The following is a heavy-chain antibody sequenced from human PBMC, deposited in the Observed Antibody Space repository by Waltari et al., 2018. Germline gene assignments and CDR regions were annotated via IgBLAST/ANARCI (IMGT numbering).Heavy chain of an antibody. V-gene: IGHV1-8*03. J-gene: IGHJ5*02. Sequence: QVQLVQSGAEVKKPGASVKVSCKASGYTFTSYDINWVRQATGQGLEWMGWMKPNKGKTGYAKEFQGRVTITRNTSLSKAYMELSSLRSEDTAVYYRAGIGYSSGWSWGQGTLVNVSS. CDR1: GYTFTSYD. CDR3: AGIGYSSGWS. D-gene: IGHD6-19*01. CDR2: MKPNKGKT.